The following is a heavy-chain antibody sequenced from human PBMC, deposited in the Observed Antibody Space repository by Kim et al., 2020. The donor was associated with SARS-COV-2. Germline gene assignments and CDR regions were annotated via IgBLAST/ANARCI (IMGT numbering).Heavy chain of an antibody. CDR3: ARGYSSGWFDY. D-gene: IGHD6-19*01. J-gene: IGHJ4*02. V-gene: IGHV3-11*01. Sequence: YFADSVKGRFTTSRDNAKKSLYLQVNSLRAEDTAVYYCARGYSSGWFDYWGQGTLVTVSS.